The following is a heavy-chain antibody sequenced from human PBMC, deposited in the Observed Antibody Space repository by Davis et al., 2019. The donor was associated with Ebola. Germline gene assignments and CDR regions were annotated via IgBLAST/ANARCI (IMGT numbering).Heavy chain of an antibody. CDR3: AGGESGWDASDI. J-gene: IGHJ3*02. D-gene: IGHD6-19*01. CDR1: GFTFSNAW. CDR2: ISISSAFI. V-gene: IGHV3-21*01. Sequence: GESLKISCAASGFTFSNAWMSWVRQAPGKGLEWVSSISISSAFIYYADSVKGRFTVSRDNAKSSLSLQMNSLRAEDTAVYYCAGGESGWDASDIWGRGTMVTVSS.